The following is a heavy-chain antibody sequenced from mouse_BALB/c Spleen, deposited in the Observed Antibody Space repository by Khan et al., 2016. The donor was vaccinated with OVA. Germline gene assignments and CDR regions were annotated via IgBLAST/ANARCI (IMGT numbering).Heavy chain of an antibody. J-gene: IGHJ4*01. CDR1: GFTFSSFA. V-gene: IGHV5-9-3*01. CDR3: ARSLGVYDGMEY. CDR2: ISTGGHYT. Sequence: EVELVESGGGVVKPGGSLKLSCSASGFTFSSFAMSWVRQTPEKRLEWVATISTGGHYTFYPDSVKGRFTISRDNARNTLYLQMSSLRSEDTAMYDCARSLGVYDGMEYWGQGTSVTVSS.